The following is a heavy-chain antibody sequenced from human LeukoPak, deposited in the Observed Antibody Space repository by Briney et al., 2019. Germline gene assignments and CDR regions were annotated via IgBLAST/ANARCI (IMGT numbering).Heavy chain of an antibody. V-gene: IGHV1-8*01. J-gene: IGHJ4*02. CDR3: ARGYGDYVDYFDY. Sequence: ASVKVSCKGSGYTFTSYDNNWGRQGPGQGLEWKGWMTPNSGNTGYAQKFQGRVTMTRNTSISTAYMELSSLRSEDTAVYYCARGYGDYVDYFDYWGQGTLVTVSS. CDR2: MTPNSGNT. D-gene: IGHD4-17*01. CDR1: GYTFTSYD.